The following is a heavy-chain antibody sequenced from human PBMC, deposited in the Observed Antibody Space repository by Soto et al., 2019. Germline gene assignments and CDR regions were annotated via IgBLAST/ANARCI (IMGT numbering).Heavy chain of an antibody. CDR3: AKGGQLLVEGGGY. Sequence: EVQLVESGGGLVQPGRSLRLSCAASGFTFDDYAMHWVRQAPGKGLEWVSGISWNSGSIGYADSVKGRFTISRDNAKNARYLQMNSLRDEDTALDYCAKGGQLLVEGGGYWGQGTLVTVSS. J-gene: IGHJ4*02. V-gene: IGHV3-9*01. CDR1: GFTFDDYA. D-gene: IGHD2-2*01. CDR2: ISWNSGSI.